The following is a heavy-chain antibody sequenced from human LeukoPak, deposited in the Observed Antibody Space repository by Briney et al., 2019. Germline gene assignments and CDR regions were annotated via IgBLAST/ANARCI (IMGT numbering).Heavy chain of an antibody. CDR3: ARGGHYYGSGSYAVY. J-gene: IGHJ4*02. Sequence: GASVRVSCKASGYTFANYYIHWVRQAPGQGLEWMGWINPNSGGTNYAQKFQGRVTMTRDTSISTAYMELSRLRSDDTAVYYCARGGHYYGSGSYAVYWGQGTLVTVSS. V-gene: IGHV1-2*02. CDR2: INPNSGGT. CDR1: GYTFANYY. D-gene: IGHD3-10*01.